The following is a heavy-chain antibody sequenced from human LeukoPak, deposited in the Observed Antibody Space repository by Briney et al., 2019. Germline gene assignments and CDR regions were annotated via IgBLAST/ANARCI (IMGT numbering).Heavy chain of an antibody. CDR3: AKWGDYDVLTGYYVSDY. CDR2: XXGGGSGI. J-gene: IGHJ4*02. D-gene: IGHD3-9*01. CDR1: GFTFSNYA. V-gene: IGHV3-23*01. Sequence: GASLRLSCAASGFTFSNYAMSWVRQAPGKGLXXXXXXXGGGSGIYYADSMKSRFTISRDNSKNTLYLQINSLRAEDTAVYYCAKWGDYDVLTGYYVSDYWGQGTLVTVSS.